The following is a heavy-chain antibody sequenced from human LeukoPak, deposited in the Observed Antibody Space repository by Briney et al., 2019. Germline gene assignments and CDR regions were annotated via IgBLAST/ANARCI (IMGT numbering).Heavy chain of an antibody. D-gene: IGHD2-15*01. V-gene: IGHV1-46*01. CDR2: INPNGGST. CDR3: ARGFCSNGICRPFDY. CDR1: GYTFTNYY. J-gene: IGHJ4*02. Sequence: ASVKVSCKASGYTFTNYYMHWVRQAPGQGLEWMGIINPNGGSTSYAQKFQGRVTMTRDMSTSTVYMELSSLRSEDTAVYTCARGFCSNGICRPFDYWGQGTLVTVSS.